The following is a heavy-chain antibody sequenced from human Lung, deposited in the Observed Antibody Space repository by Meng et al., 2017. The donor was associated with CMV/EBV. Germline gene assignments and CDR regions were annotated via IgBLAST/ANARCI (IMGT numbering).Heavy chain of an antibody. CDR3: AKKGGDGALHYFDY. CDR2: MSGSGSMM. J-gene: IGHJ4*02. D-gene: IGHD3-16*01. CDR1: GFIFSNYA. V-gene: IGHV3-23*01. Sequence: GESLKISCAASGFIFSNYAMSWVRQAPGKGLEWISFMSGSGSMMFYVDSVRGRFTISRDSSKNTLYLQMNSLRAEDTAVYYCAKKGGDGALHYFDYWGQGXLVTVSS.